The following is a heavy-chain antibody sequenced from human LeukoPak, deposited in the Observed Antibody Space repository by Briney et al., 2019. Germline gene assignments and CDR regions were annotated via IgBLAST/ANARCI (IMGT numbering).Heavy chain of an antibody. D-gene: IGHD4-23*01. Sequence: GGSLRLSCAASEFTFSNFAMSWVRQAPGKGLEWVSGISGSGGSTYYADSVKGRFTISRDNAKNSLYLQMNSLRAEDTAVYYCARDFGRWFIDYWGQGTLVTVSS. CDR3: ARDFGRWFIDY. J-gene: IGHJ4*02. CDR1: EFTFSNFA. V-gene: IGHV3-23*01. CDR2: ISGSGGST.